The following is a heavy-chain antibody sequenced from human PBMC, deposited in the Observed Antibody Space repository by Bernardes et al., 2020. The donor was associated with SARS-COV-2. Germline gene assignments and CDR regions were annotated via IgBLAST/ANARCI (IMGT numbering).Heavy chain of an antibody. D-gene: IGHD3-10*01. CDR2: VNSDGRST. J-gene: IGHJ4*02. CDR1: GFIFSTYW. CDR3: ARSLPGGAYPLDY. Sequence: GGSLRLSCAASGFIFSTYWIHWVRQAPGKGLVWISRVNSDGRSTTYADSVKGRFTVSRENAKNTVYLQMDSQTDGDTAVYYCARSLPGGAYPLDYWGQGTLVTVSS. V-gene: IGHV3-74*01.